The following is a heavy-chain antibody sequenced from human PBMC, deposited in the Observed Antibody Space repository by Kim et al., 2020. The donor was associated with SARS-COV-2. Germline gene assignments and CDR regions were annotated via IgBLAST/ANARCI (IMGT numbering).Heavy chain of an antibody. V-gene: IGHV4-30-2*04. CDR3: ARLKSAVAGTSDFDY. D-gene: IGHD6-19*01. Sequence: PSLTRRVTISVDTSKSQFSLKLSSVTAADAAVYYCARLKSAVAGTSDFDYWGQGTLVTVSS. J-gene: IGHJ4*02.